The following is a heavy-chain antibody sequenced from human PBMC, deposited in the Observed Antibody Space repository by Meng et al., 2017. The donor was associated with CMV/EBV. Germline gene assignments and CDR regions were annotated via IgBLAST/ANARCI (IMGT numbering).Heavy chain of an antibody. CDR1: GDTFTSYY. J-gene: IGHJ4*02. CDR3: ARDGYSGSYGGDY. V-gene: IGHV1-46*01. CDR2: INPSGGST. D-gene: IGHD1-26*01. Sequence: QLRLGESGAGVKKPGASLKVSCKESGDTFTSYYMHWVRQDPGQGLEWMGIINPSGGSTSYAQKFQGRVTMTRDTSTSTVYMELSSLRSEDTAVYYCARDGYSGSYGGDYWGQGTLVTVSS.